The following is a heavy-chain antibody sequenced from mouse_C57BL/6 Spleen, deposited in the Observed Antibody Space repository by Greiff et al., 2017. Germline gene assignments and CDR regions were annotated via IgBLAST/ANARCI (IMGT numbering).Heavy chain of an antibody. D-gene: IGHD4-1*01. CDR2: INYDGSST. CDR1: GFTFSDYY. V-gene: IGHV5-16*01. J-gene: IGHJ2*01. CDR3: AREANSYLDY. Sequence: EVNVVESEGGLVQPGSSMKLSCTASGFTFSDYYMAWVRQVPEKGLEWVANINYDGSSTYYLDSLKSRFIISRDNAKNILYLQMSSLKSEDTATYYCAREANSYLDYWGQGTTLTVSS.